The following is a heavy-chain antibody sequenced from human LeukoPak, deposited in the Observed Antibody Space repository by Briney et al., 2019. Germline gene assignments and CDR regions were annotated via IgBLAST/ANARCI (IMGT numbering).Heavy chain of an antibody. J-gene: IGHJ4*02. CDR3: ARRRSGYNPFDY. CDR1: GYSFTTYW. D-gene: IGHD3-22*01. V-gene: IGHV5-51*01. CDR2: IYPGDSGT. Sequence: GESLKISCEGSGYSFTTYWIAWVRQMPGKGLEWMGIIYPGDSGTRYNPSFQGQVTISADKSISTAYLQWNSLKASDTAMYYCARRRSGYNPFDYWGQGTLVTVSS.